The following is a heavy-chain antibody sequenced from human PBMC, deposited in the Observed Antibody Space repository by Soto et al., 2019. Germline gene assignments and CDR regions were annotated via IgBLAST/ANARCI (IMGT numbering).Heavy chain of an antibody. CDR2: IYHSGST. J-gene: IGHJ3*02. Sequence: SETLSLTCAVSGGSISSSNWWSWVRQPPGKGLEWIGEIYHSGSTNYNPSLKSRVTISVDKSKNQFSLKLSSVTAADTAVYYCARVTSSGPLKGAFHICGQGTMVTVSS. D-gene: IGHD6-19*01. V-gene: IGHV4-4*02. CDR1: GGSISSSNW. CDR3: ARVTSSGPLKGAFHI.